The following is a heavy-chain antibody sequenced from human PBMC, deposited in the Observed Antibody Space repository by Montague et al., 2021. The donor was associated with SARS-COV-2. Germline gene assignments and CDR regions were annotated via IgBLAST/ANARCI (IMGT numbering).Heavy chain of an antibody. CDR3: ARGPDHYDFWSGYYYYYYMDV. Sequence: SETLSLTCTVSGGSISSYYWSWIRQPPGKGLEWVGYIYYSGSTXXXPSXXXRVTISVDTSKNQFSLKLSSVTAADTAVYYCARGPDHYDFWSGYYYYYYMDVWGKGTTVTVSS. D-gene: IGHD3-3*01. CDR2: IYYSGST. CDR1: GGSISSYY. J-gene: IGHJ6*03. V-gene: IGHV4-59*01.